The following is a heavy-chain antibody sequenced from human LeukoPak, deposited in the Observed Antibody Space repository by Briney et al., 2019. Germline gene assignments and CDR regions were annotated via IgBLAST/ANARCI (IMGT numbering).Heavy chain of an antibody. Sequence: SETLSLTCTVSGGSISSSSYYWGWIRQPPGKGLEWIGSIYYSGSTYYNPSLKSRVTISVDTSKNQFSLKLSSVTAADTAVYYCARHDANDSSSWYNWFDPWGQGTLVTVSS. CDR1: GGSISSSSYY. D-gene: IGHD3-22*01. CDR3: ARHDANDSSSWYNWFDP. J-gene: IGHJ5*02. CDR2: IYYSGST. V-gene: IGHV4-39*01.